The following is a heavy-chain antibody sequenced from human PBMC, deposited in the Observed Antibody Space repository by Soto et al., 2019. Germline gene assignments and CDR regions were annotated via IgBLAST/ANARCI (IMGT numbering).Heavy chain of an antibody. CDR3: ARDGVAAGNINFDD. Sequence: GASVDVSCKSSGSSFAKSEIDCVRHEPGQRLEWMGWISGDSGNTKYSPKLQDRVTITRDTSASTAYMVLSSLRSEDTALYYCARDGVAAGNINFDDWGQGPLV. D-gene: IGHD6-19*01. V-gene: IGHV1-3*01. CDR2: ISGDSGNT. CDR1: GSSFAKSE. J-gene: IGHJ4*01.